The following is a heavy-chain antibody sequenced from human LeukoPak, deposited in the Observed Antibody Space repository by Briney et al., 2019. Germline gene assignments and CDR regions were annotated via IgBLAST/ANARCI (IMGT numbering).Heavy chain of an antibody. CDR2: IRYDGNNE. CDR1: GFTFSSFG. J-gene: IGHJ3*02. D-gene: IGHD1-26*01. V-gene: IGHV3-30*02. Sequence: PGGSLRLSCAASGFTFSSFGMHWVRQAPGKGLEWVAFIRYDGNNEYYADSVKGRFTISRDNSQNTLYLQMNSLRPDDTAVYYCARGFRSNPHDAFDIWGQGTMVTVSS. CDR3: ARGFRSNPHDAFDI.